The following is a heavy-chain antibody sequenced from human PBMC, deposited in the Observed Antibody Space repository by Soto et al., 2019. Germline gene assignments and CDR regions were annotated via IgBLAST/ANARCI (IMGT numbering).Heavy chain of an antibody. J-gene: IGHJ6*02. CDR3: ARSSTGYGDYDFRNYYYYYGMDV. CDR2: IYYSGST. Sequence: SETLSLTCTVSGGSISSYYWSWIRQPPGKGLEWIGYIYYSGSTNYNPSLKSRVTISVDTSKNQFSLKLSSVTAADTAVYYCARSSTGYGDYDFRNYYYYYGMDVWGQGTTVTVS. V-gene: IGHV4-59*01. CDR1: GGSISSYY. D-gene: IGHD4-17*01.